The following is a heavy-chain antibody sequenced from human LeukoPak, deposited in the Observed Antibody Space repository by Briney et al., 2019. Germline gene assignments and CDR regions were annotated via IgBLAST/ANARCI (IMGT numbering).Heavy chain of an antibody. V-gene: IGHV4-59*08. CDR3: ARVDYDILTGHYKAWFDP. D-gene: IGHD3-9*01. J-gene: IGHJ5*02. CDR2: IYYSGST. CDR1: GGSISSYY. Sequence: SSETLSLTCTVSGGSISSYYWSWIRQPPGKGLEWIGYIYYSGSTNYNPSLKSRVTISVDTSKNQFSLKLSSVTAADTAVYYCARVDYDILTGHYKAWFDPWGQGTLVTVSS.